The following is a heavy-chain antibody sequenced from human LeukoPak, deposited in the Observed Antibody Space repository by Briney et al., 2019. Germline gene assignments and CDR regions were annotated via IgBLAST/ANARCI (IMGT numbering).Heavy chain of an antibody. V-gene: IGHV3-21*01. Sequence: GGSLRLSWPASECFFSSYSMTWARQAPGKGLEWVSSISSGSGYIFYADSVKGRFTISRDNAKNSLYLQMNSMRVNDTAGYYCARGLGGDYRLDYWGQGTLVTVSS. CDR1: ECFFSSYS. D-gene: IGHD4-17*01. CDR2: ISSGSGYI. J-gene: IGHJ4*02. CDR3: ARGLGGDYRLDY.